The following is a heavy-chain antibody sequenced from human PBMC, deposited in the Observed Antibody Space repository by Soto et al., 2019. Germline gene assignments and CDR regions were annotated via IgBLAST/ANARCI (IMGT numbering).Heavy chain of an antibody. D-gene: IGHD1-1*01. CDR3: VKAMSTSTDLSDY. CDR2: ISGSGST. Sequence: EVQLLHSGGGLAQPGGSLRLSCAGSGFTFSSYAMGLVRQAPGKGLEWVSGISGSGSTYYADSVKGRFTISRDNSKNTLYLQLNSLRAEDTAVYYCVKAMSTSTDLSDYWGKGTMVTVSS. CDR1: GFTFSSYA. V-gene: IGHV3-23*01. J-gene: IGHJ4*02.